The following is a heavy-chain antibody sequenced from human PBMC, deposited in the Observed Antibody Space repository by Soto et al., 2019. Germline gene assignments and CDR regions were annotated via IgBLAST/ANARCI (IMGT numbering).Heavy chain of an antibody. CDR3: ARVPYYYDSSGTFGY. V-gene: IGHV3-74*01. CDR2: INSDGSST. Sequence: GGSLRLSCAASGFTFSSYWMHWVRQAPGKGLVWVSRINSDGSSTSYADSVKGRFTISRDNVKNTLYLQMNSLRAEYTAVYYCARVPYYYDSSGTFGYWGQGTLVTVSS. J-gene: IGHJ4*02. D-gene: IGHD3-22*01. CDR1: GFTFSSYW.